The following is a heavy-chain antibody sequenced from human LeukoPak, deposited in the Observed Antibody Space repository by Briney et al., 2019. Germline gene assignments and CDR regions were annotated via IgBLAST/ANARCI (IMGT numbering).Heavy chain of an antibody. CDR2: ISGSGGSI. V-gene: IGHV3-23*01. J-gene: IGHJ4*02. Sequence: GGSLRLSCAASGFTFSSYAMTWVRQAPGKRVEWVSGISGSGGSIYYADSVKGRFTISRDNSKNTLYLQMNSLRAEDTALYYCAKLRGPTSGAPDYWGQGTLVTVSS. CDR3: AKLRGPTSGAPDY. CDR1: GFTFSSYA. D-gene: IGHD1-1*01.